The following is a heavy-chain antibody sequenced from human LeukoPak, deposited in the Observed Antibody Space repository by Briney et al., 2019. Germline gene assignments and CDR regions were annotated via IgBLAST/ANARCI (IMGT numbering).Heavy chain of an antibody. V-gene: IGHV1-69*05. J-gene: IGHJ4*02. CDR2: IIPIFGTA. D-gene: IGHD6-19*01. CDR1: GGTFSSYA. Sequence: SVKVSSKASGGTFSSYAISWVRQAPGQGLEWMGRIIPIFGTANYAQKFQGRVTITTDESTSTAYMELSSLRSEDTAVYYCARSSTGYSSGWLTIWGQGTLVTVSS. CDR3: ARSSTGYSSGWLTI.